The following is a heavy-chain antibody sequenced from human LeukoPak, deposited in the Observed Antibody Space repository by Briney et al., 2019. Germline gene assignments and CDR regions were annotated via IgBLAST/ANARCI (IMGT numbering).Heavy chain of an antibody. V-gene: IGHV4-59*01. CDR2: VYYRGRT. CDR1: GGSISTYY. Sequence: SESLSLTCTVSGGSISTYYWDWVRQPPGKGLEWIGYVYYRGRTNYSPSLKSRVTILVDTSKNQFSLRLISVTAADTAVYYCTKGSATTGFDPWGQGTLVTVSS. D-gene: IGHD1/OR15-1a*01. CDR3: TKGSATTGFDP. J-gene: IGHJ5*02.